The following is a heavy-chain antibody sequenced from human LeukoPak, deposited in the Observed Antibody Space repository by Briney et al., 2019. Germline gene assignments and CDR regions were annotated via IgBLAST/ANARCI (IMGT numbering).Heavy chain of an antibody. CDR3: AREDSGDYHFDY. Sequence: GGSLRLSCAASGFTFSSYAMHWVRQAPGKGLEWVAVISYDGSNKYYADSVKGRFTISRDNSKNTLYLQMNSLRAEDTAVYYCAREDSGDYHFDYWGQGTLVTVSS. V-gene: IGHV3-30-3*01. CDR2: ISYDGSNK. D-gene: IGHD4-17*01. J-gene: IGHJ4*02. CDR1: GFTFSSYA.